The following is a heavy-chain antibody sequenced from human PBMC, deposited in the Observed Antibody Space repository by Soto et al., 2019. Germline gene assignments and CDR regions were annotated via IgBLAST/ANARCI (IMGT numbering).Heavy chain of an antibody. CDR3: VKAVYLLDFDY. CDR1: GFTFSSYA. J-gene: IGHJ4*02. Sequence: PGGSLRLSCAASGFTFSSYAMTWVRQAPGKGLEWVSTISGTGGNTYYADSVNGRFTISRDNSKNTVYLQMNSLRAEDTAVYYCVKAVYLLDFDYWGQGTLVTVSS. CDR2: ISGTGGNT. V-gene: IGHV3-23*01. D-gene: IGHD1-20*01.